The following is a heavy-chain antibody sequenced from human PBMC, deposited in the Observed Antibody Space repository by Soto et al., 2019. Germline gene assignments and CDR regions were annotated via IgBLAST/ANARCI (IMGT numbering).Heavy chain of an antibody. CDR1: GLTFSNYD. J-gene: IGHJ2*01. CDR3: AKDPNTVTTGWYFDL. D-gene: IGHD4-17*01. V-gene: IGHV3-23*01. CDR2: IRDSGGDT. Sequence: EVGLLESGGGLVQPGGSLRLSCRASGLTFSNYDMTWVRQVPGKGLEWVSSIRDSGGDTFYVDSVKGRFTISRDNSKNTLYLQMNSLKIEDSAFYYCAKDPNTVTTGWYFDLWGRGTLVTVSS.